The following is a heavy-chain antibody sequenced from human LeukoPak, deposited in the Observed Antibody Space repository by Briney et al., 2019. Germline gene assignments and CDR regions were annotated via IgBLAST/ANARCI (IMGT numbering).Heavy chain of an antibody. D-gene: IGHD2-2*01. CDR2: MNPNSGNT. CDR1: GYTFTSYD. J-gene: IGHJ6*03. Sequence: ASVKVSCKASGYTFTSYDINWVRQATGQGLEWMGWMNPNSGNTGYAQKFQGRVTMTRNTSISTAYMELSSLRSEDTAVYYCASRQYCSSTSCEGDYYYYYMDVWGKGTTVTVSS. V-gene: IGHV1-8*01. CDR3: ASRQYCSSTSCEGDYYYYYMDV.